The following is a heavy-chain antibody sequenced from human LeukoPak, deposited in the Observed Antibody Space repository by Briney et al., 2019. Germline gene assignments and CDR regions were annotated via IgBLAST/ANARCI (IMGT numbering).Heavy chain of an antibody. J-gene: IGHJ4*02. V-gene: IGHV1-46*01. D-gene: IGHD5-12*01. Sequence: ASVKVSCKASGYTFTSYYMHWVRQAPGQGLEWMGIIHPSDGGTTYAQRFQGRVTVTRDTSTTTVSMELSSLTSEDTAVYYCARAYRGYDPNDYWGQGTLVTVSS. CDR2: IHPSDGGT. CDR3: ARAYRGYDPNDY. CDR1: GYTFTSYY.